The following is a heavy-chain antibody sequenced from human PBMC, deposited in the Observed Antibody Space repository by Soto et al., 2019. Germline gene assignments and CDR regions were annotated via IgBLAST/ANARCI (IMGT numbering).Heavy chain of an antibody. Sequence: PSETLCLSWGVAAGTSVSTSWWTWIRQPPGKGLEWIGEIHHGGSTNYNPSLQSRVIISVDKSMNQFSLKLSSVTAADTALYYCASQRYCDDDCYLFDSWGHGTLVTVSP. V-gene: IGHV4-4*02. CDR3: ASQRYCDDDCYLFDS. J-gene: IGHJ5*01. D-gene: IGHD2-21*02. CDR1: AGTSVSTSW. CDR2: IHHGGST.